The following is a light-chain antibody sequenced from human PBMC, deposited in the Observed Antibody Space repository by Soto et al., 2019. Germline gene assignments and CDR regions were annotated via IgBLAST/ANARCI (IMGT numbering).Light chain of an antibody. CDR2: LGS. CDR3: MQALQTPRT. Sequence: DIVMTQSPLSLPVTPGEPASISCRSGQSLLHSNGYNYLDWYLQKPGQSPQLLIYLGSNRASGVPDRFSGSGSGTDFTLKISRVEAEDVGVYYCMQALQTPRTFGPGTKVDIK. J-gene: IGKJ3*01. CDR1: QSLLHSNGYNY. V-gene: IGKV2-28*01.